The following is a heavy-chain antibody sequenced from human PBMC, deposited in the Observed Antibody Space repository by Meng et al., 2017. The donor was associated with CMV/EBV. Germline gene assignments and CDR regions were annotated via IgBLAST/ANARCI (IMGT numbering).Heavy chain of an antibody. J-gene: IGHJ6*02. CDR1: GYTFTGYY. CDR2: INPNSGGT. Sequence: ASMKVSCKASGYTFTGYYMHWVRQAPGQGLEWMGWINPNSGGTNYAQKFQGRVTMTRDTSISTAYMELSRLRSDDTAVYYCASDNLYSSSPYYGMDVWGQGTTVTVSS. V-gene: IGHV1-2*02. CDR3: ASDNLYSSSPYYGMDV. D-gene: IGHD6-6*01.